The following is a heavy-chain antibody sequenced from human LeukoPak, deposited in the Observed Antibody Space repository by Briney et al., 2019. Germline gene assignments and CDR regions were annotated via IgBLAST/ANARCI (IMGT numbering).Heavy chain of an antibody. D-gene: IGHD3-22*01. CDR3: ARDRYYYDSSSYYTFDY. CDR1: GGSISSYY. J-gene: IGHJ4*02. CDR2: IYASGST. Sequence: PSETLSLTCAVSGGSISSYYWSWIRQPAGKGPEWIGRIYASGSTNYNPSLKSRVTMSVDTSKNQFSLKLSSVTAADTAVYYCARDRYYYDSSSYYTFDYWGQGTLVTVSS. V-gene: IGHV4-4*07.